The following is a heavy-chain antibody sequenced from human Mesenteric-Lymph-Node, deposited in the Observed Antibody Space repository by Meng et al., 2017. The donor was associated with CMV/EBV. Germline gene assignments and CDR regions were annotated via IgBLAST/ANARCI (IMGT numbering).Heavy chain of an antibody. CDR2: IYYSGST. CDR1: GGSINSSSYY. J-gene: IGHJ6*02. Sequence: SETLSLTCTVSGGSINSSSYYWGWIRQPPGKGLEWIGSIYYSGSTYYNPSLKSRVTISVDTSKNQFSLKLSSVTAADTAVYYCARDVDIDVWGQGTTVTVSS. D-gene: IGHD2-21*01. V-gene: IGHV4-39*07. CDR3: ARDVDIDV.